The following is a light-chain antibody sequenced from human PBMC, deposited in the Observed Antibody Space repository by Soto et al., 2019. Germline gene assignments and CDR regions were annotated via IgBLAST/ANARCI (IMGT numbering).Light chain of an antibody. CDR2: EVS. V-gene: IGLV2-8*01. CDR3: NSYTGRKDV. J-gene: IGLJ1*01. CDR1: SSDVGGYKF. Sequence: QSVLTQPPSASGSPGQSVTISCTGTSSDVGGYKFVSWYQQHPGKAPKLIIYEVSERPLGVPDRFSGSKSGNTAYLTVSGLQVEDEADYYCNSYTGRKDVFGTGTKLTVL.